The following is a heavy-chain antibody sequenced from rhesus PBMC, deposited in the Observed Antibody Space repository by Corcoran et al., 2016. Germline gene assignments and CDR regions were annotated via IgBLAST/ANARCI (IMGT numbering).Heavy chain of an antibody. CDR1: GGPISRGYYY. CDR3: ARDLREYFEF. J-gene: IGHJ1*01. CDR2: ITYSGST. V-gene: IGHV4-122*02. Sequence: QVQLQESGPGLVKPSETLSLTCAVSGGPISRGYYYWSWIRQPPGKGLEWIGYITYSGSTSYNPSLRSRVTMSRDTSKTQFSLNLSSVTAADAAVYYCARDLREYFEFWGQGALVTVSS.